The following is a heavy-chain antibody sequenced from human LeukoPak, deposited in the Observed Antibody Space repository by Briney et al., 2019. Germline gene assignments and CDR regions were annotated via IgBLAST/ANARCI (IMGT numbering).Heavy chain of an antibody. J-gene: IGHJ4*02. V-gene: IGHV4-34*01. CDR3: ARGSATGLAY. Sequence: PSETLSLTCAVYGGSFSGYSWTWLRQPPGKGLEWIGEIDRSGSTNYNPALKSRLTISVDTSKNQFSLKLTSVTAADTAVYYCARGSATGLAYWGQGTLVTVSS. CDR1: GGSFSGYS. CDR2: IDRSGST. D-gene: IGHD1-1*01.